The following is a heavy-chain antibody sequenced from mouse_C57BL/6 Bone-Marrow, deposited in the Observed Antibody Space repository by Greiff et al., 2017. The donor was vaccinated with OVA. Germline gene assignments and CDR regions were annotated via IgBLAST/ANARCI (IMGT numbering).Heavy chain of an antibody. CDR3: AGTAQATYY. D-gene: IGHD3-2*02. CDR2: IDPSDSYT. V-gene: IGHV1-50*01. Sequence: QVQLQQPGAELVKPGASVKLSCKASGYTFTSYWMQWVKQRPGQGLEWIGEIDPSDSYTNYNQKFKGKATLTVDKSSSTAYMQLSSLTSADAAVYYCAGTAQATYYWGQGTLVTVSA. CDR1: GYTFTSYW. J-gene: IGHJ3*01.